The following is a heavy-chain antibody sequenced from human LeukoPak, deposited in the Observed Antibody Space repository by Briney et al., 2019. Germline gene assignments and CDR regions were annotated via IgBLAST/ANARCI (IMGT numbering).Heavy chain of an antibody. D-gene: IGHD2-2*01. Sequence: SQTLSLTCTVSGGSISSGSYYWSWIRQPAGKGLEWIGRIYTSGSTNYNPSLKSRVALSVDTSKNQFSLKLSSVTAADTAVYYCAREDIVVVPTAKDYYYYYMDVWGKGTTVTVSS. CDR3: AREDIVVVPTAKDYYYYYMDV. J-gene: IGHJ6*03. V-gene: IGHV4-61*02. CDR2: IYTSGST. CDR1: GGSISSGSYY.